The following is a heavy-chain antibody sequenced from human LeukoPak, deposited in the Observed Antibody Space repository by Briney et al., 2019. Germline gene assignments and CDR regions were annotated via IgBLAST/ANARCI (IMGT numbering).Heavy chain of an antibody. CDR2: ISAYNGNT. J-gene: IGHJ6*03. D-gene: IGHD2-2*02. CDR1: GYTFTGYY. V-gene: IGHV1-18*04. Sequence: ASVKVSCKASGYTFTGYYMHWVRQAPGQGLEWMGWISAYNGNTNYAQKLQGRVTMTTDTSTSTAYMELRSLRSDDTAVYYCARAKKHCSSTSCYMSVGYYYMDVWGKGTTVTVSS. CDR3: ARAKKHCSSTSCYMSVGYYYMDV.